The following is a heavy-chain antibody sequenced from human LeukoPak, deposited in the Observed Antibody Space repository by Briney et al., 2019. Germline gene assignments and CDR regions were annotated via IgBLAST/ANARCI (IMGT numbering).Heavy chain of an antibody. CDR2: INHSGST. Sequence: SETLSLTCAVYGGSFSGYYWSWIRQPPGKGLEWIGEINHSGSTNYNPSLKSRVTISVDTSQNQFSLKLSSGTAADTAVYYCARHDDFWSGLDYWGQGTLVTVSS. V-gene: IGHV4-34*01. J-gene: IGHJ4*02. CDR1: GGSFSGYY. CDR3: ARHDDFWSGLDY. D-gene: IGHD3-3*01.